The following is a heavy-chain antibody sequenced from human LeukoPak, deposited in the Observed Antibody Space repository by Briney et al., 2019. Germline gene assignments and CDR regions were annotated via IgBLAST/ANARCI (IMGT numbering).Heavy chain of an antibody. Sequence: SETLSLTCAVYGGSFSGYYWSWIRQPPGKGLEWTGEINHSGSTNYNPSLKSRVTISVDTSKNQFSLKLSSVTAADTAVYYCARGRFIARKYCSSTSCQGYWYFDLWGRGTLVTVSS. V-gene: IGHV4-34*01. CDR2: INHSGST. CDR3: ARGRFIARKYCSSTSCQGYWYFDL. CDR1: GGSFSGYY. J-gene: IGHJ2*01. D-gene: IGHD2-2*01.